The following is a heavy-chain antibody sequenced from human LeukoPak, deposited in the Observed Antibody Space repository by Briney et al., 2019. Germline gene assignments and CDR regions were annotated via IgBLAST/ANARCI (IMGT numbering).Heavy chain of an antibody. V-gene: IGHV4-31*01. D-gene: IGHD3-10*01. Sequence: SETLSLTCTVSGGSISSGGYYWSWIRQHPGKGLEWIGYIYYSGSTYYNPSLKSQVTISVDTSKNQFSLKLSSVTAADTAVYYCARESPGAYFDYWGQGTLVTVSS. CDR2: IYYSGST. J-gene: IGHJ4*02. CDR3: ARESPGAYFDY. CDR1: GGSISSGGYY.